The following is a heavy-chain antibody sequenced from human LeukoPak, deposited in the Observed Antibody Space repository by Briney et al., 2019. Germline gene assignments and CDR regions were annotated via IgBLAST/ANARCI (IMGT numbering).Heavy chain of an antibody. V-gene: IGHV3-30*02. Sequence: SGGSLRLSCAASGFTFSSYGMHWVRQAPGKGLEWAAFIRYDGSNKYYADSVKGRFTISRDNSKNTLYLQKNSLRADDTAVYYCAKEGKTRTWNYFQAKPIYSGQGALVTVSS. CDR1: GFTFSSYG. J-gene: IGHJ4*02. CDR2: IRYDGSNK. CDR3: AKEGKTRTWNYFQAKPIY. D-gene: IGHD1-7*01.